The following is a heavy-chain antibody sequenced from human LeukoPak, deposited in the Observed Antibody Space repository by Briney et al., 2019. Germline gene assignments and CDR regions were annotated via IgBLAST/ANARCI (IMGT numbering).Heavy chain of an antibody. Sequence: SVKVSCKAFGGSFSDYAMNWVRQAPGQGLEWMGRVVPILGIVNYAQKLEGRVTITADKSTSTAYMEVSSLKSEDTAVYYCATPHQLECGGDCYFAWGQGTLVTVSS. CDR3: ATPHQLECGGDCYFA. D-gene: IGHD2-21*02. CDR2: VVPILGIV. J-gene: IGHJ5*02. V-gene: IGHV1-69*04. CDR1: GGSFSDYA.